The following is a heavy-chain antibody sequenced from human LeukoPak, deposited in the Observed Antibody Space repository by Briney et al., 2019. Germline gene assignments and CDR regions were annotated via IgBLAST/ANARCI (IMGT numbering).Heavy chain of an antibody. CDR3: AKDILTGYYFYYYVDV. J-gene: IGHJ6*03. CDR2: ISYDGSNK. D-gene: IGHD3-9*01. V-gene: IGHV3-30*04. CDR1: GFTFSSYA. Sequence: PGGSLRLSCAASGFTFSSYAMHWVRQAPGKGLEWVAVISYDGSNKYYADSVKGRFTISRDNSKNTLYLQMNSLRAEDTAVYYCAKDILTGYYFYYYVDVWGKGTTVTISS.